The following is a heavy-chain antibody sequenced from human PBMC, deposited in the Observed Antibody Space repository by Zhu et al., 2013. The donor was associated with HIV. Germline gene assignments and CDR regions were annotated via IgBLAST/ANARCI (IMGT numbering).Heavy chain of an antibody. CDR3: ARRKGSFYNWNYGGSWFDP. CDR2: INPNSGGT. V-gene: IGHV1-2*02. J-gene: IGHJ5*02. Sequence: QVQLVQSGAEVKEPGASVKVSCKASGYTFTGYYMHWVRQAPGQGLEWMGWINPNSGGTNYAQKFQGRVTMTRDTSISTAYMELSRLRSDDTAVYYCARRKGSFYNWNYGGSWFDPWGQGTLVTVSS. CDR1: GYTFTGYY. D-gene: IGHD1-7*01.